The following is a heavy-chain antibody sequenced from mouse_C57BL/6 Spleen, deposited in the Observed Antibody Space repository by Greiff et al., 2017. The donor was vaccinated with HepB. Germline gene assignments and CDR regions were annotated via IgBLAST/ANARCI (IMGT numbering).Heavy chain of an antibody. D-gene: IGHD1-1*01. CDR2: IDPSDSYT. J-gene: IGHJ3*01. CDR3: ARSGYYYGSSYVWFAY. V-gene: IGHV1-50*01. Sequence: QVQLQQPGAELVKPGASVKLSCKASGYTFTSYWMQWVKQRPGQGLEWIGEIDPSDSYTNYNQKFKGKATLTVDTSSSTAYMQLSSLTSEDSAVYYCARSGYYYGSSYVWFAYWGKGTLVTVSA. CDR1: GYTFTSYW.